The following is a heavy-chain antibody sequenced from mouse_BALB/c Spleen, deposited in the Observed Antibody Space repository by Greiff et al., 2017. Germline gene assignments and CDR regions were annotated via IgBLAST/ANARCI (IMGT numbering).Heavy chain of an antibody. Sequence: VQLQQSGAELVKPGASVKLSCKTSGYTFTSYWIQWVKQRPGQGLGWIGEIFPGTGTTYYNEKFKGKATLTIDPSSSTAYMQLSSLTSDDSAVFFCARSAYYRYDWFAYWGQGTLVTVSA. CDR1: GYTFTSYW. V-gene: IGHV1S132*01. J-gene: IGHJ3*01. D-gene: IGHD2-14*01. CDR3: ARSAYYRYDWFAY. CDR2: IFPGTGTT.